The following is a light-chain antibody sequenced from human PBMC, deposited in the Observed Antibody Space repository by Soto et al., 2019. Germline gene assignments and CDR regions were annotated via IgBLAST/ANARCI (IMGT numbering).Light chain of an antibody. CDR1: SSNIGAGYD. J-gene: IGLJ1*01. CDR2: GDS. CDR3: QSYDSSLSGYV. Sequence: QSVLAQPPSVSGAPGQRVTISCTGSSSNIGAGYDVHWYQQLPGTAPKLLIYGDSNRPSGVPDRFSRSNSGTSASLAITGLQAEDEADYYCQSYDSSLSGYVFGTGTKVTV. V-gene: IGLV1-40*01.